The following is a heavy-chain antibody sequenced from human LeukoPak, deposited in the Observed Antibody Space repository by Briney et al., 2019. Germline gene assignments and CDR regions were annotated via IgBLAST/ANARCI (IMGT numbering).Heavy chain of an antibody. D-gene: IGHD1-26*01. Sequence: SGGSLRLSCGASGFTFSSYAMSWVRQAPGKGLEWVSAISGSGGSTYYADSVKGRFTISRDNSKNTLYLQMNSLGAEDTAVYYCASLGSGSYFGSFDYWGQGTLVTVSS. CDR3: ASLGSGSYFGSFDY. CDR2: ISGSGGST. J-gene: IGHJ4*02. V-gene: IGHV3-23*01. CDR1: GFTFSSYA.